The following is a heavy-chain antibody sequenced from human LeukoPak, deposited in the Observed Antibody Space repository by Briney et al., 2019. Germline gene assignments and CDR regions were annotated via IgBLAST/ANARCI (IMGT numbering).Heavy chain of an antibody. J-gene: IGHJ4*02. CDR1: GFSFRNYW. CDR2: IRQDGSEK. CDR3: ARDYVWGSDRYTDY. Sequence: TGGSLRLSCAASGFSFRNYWMTWVRQAPGRGLEWVANIRQDGSEKYYVDSVKGRFTISRDNAKNSLYLQMNSLRAEDTAVYYCARDYVWGSDRYTDYWGQGTLVTVSS. V-gene: IGHV3-7*05. D-gene: IGHD3-16*02.